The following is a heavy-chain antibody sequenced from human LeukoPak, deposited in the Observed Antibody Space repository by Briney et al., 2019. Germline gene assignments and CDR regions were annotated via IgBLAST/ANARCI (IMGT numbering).Heavy chain of an antibody. Sequence: GGSLRLSCAASGFTFSTYWMHWVRQAPGKGLVWVSRINPDGTTTSYADSVKGRFTISRDSAKDTVYLQMNSLRAEDTAVYYCARGPTRQYFDSWGRGTLVTVSS. CDR2: INPDGTTT. V-gene: IGHV3-74*01. D-gene: IGHD6-6*01. CDR1: GFTFSTYW. J-gene: IGHJ4*02. CDR3: ARGPTRQYFDS.